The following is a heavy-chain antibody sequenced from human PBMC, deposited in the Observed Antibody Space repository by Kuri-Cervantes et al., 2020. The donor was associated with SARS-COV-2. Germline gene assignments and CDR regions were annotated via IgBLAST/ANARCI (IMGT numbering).Heavy chain of an antibody. Sequence: SGPTLVKPTETLTLTCTVSGFLLSNARMGVSWIRQPPGKALEWLAHIFSNDEKSYSTSLKSRLTISKDTSKSQVVLTMTNMDPVDTATYYCARTPCSSTSCAPPFDYWGQGTLVTVSS. J-gene: IGHJ4*02. CDR1: GFLLSNARMG. CDR2: IFSNDEK. V-gene: IGHV2-26*01. D-gene: IGHD2-2*01. CDR3: ARTPCSSTSCAPPFDY.